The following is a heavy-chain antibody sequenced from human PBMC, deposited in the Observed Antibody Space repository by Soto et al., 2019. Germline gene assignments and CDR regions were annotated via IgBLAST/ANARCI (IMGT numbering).Heavy chain of an antibody. CDR2: IIPIFGTA. Sequence: SVKVSCKASVGTFSSYAISWVRQAPGQGLEWMGGIIPIFGTANYAQKFQGRVTITADESTSTAYMELSSLRSEDTAVYYCSVVVPAPSDYFDYWGQGTLVTVSS. J-gene: IGHJ4*02. V-gene: IGHV1-69*13. D-gene: IGHD2-2*01. CDR1: VGTFSSYA. CDR3: SVVVPAPSDYFDY.